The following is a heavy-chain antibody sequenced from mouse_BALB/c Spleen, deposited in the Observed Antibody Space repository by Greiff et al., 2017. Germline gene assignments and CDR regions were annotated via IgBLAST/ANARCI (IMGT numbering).Heavy chain of an antibody. Sequence: DVKLVESGGGLVQPGGSRKLSCAASGFTFSSFGMHWVRQAPEKGLEWVAYISSGSSTIYYADTVKGRFTISRDNPKNTLFLQMTSLRSEDTAMYYCARSRWDEAMDYWGQGTSVTVSS. D-gene: IGHD4-1*01. CDR3: ARSRWDEAMDY. CDR1: GFTFSSFG. CDR2: ISSGSSTI. J-gene: IGHJ4*01. V-gene: IGHV5-17*02.